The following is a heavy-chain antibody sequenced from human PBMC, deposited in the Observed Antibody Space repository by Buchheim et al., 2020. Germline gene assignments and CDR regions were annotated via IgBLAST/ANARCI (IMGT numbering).Heavy chain of an antibody. J-gene: IGHJ6*03. CDR2: IKSKTDGGTT. Sequence: EVQLVESGGGLVKPGGSLRLSCAASGFTFSNAWMSWVRQAPGKGLEWVGRIKSKTDGGTTDQAAPVKGRFTISRDDSKNTLYLQMNSLKTEDTAVYYCTTGSSGSGSSLYYYYYYYMDVWGKGTT. CDR1: GFTFSNAW. V-gene: IGHV3-15*01. CDR3: TTGSSGSGSSLYYYYYYYMDV. D-gene: IGHD3-10*01.